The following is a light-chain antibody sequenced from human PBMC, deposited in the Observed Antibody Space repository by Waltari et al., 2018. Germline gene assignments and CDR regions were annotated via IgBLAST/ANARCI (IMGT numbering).Light chain of an antibody. CDR3: QQRSNWPVT. V-gene: IGKV3-11*01. CDR2: DAS. Sequence: EIVLTQSPATLSLSPGERATLSCRASQSVSSYLAWYQQKPGQAPRLLIYDASNRATGIPARFSVSGSGTDFTLTISGLEPEDFAVYYCQQRSNWPVTFGQGTRLEIK. CDR1: QSVSSY. J-gene: IGKJ5*01.